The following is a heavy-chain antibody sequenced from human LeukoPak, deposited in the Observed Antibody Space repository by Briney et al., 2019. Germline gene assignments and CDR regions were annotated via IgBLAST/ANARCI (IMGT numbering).Heavy chain of an antibody. V-gene: IGHV3-21*01. Sequence: AGGSLRLSCAASGFTFSSYSMNWVRQAPGKGLEWVSSISSSSSYIYYADSVEGRFTISRDNAKNSLYLQMNSLRAEDTAVYYCARLKQSRGFDYWGQGTLVTVSS. CDR2: ISSSSSYI. CDR1: GFTFSSYS. J-gene: IGHJ4*02. CDR3: ARLKQSRGFDY.